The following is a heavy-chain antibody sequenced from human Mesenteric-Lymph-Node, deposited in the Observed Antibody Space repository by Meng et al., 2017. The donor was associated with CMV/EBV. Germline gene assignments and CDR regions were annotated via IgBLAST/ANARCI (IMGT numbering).Heavy chain of an antibody. D-gene: IGHD6-19*01. J-gene: IGHJ5*02. CDR2: IFHSGST. V-gene: IGHV4-38-2*02. CDR1: DYSLSSGYY. Sequence: GSLRLSCTVSDYSLSSGYYWGWIRQPPGKGLEWIGNIFHSGSTYYNPSLKSRVTISIDTSKNQFSLKLNSVTAADTAIYYCARDWGSSVTGTQGWGWFDPWGQGSLVTVSS. CDR3: ARDWGSSVTGTQGWGWFDP.